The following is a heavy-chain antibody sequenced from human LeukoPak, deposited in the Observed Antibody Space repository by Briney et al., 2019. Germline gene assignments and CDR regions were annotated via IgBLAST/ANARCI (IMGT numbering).Heavy chain of an antibody. Sequence: GGSLRLSCAASGFTFSSYWMSWVRQAPGKGLEWVANIKQDGSEKYYVDSVKGRFTISRDNAKNSLYLQMNSLRAEDTAVYYCARLGYSSSWYTHYWGQGTLVTVSS. CDR3: ARLGYSSSWYTHY. V-gene: IGHV3-7*05. D-gene: IGHD6-13*01. J-gene: IGHJ4*02. CDR2: IKQDGSEK. CDR1: GFTFSSYW.